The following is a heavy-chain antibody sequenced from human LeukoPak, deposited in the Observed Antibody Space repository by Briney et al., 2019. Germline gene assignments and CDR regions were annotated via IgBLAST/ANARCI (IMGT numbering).Heavy chain of an antibody. D-gene: IGHD4-11*01. J-gene: IGHJ4*02. Sequence: SETLSLTCAVYGGSFSGYYWSWIRQPPGKGLEWIGEINHSGSTNYNPSLKSRVTISVDTSKNRFSLKLSSVTAADTAVYYCARGLFDYPFDYWGQGTLVTVSS. CDR2: INHSGST. V-gene: IGHV4-34*01. CDR3: ARGLFDYPFDY. CDR1: GGSFSGYY.